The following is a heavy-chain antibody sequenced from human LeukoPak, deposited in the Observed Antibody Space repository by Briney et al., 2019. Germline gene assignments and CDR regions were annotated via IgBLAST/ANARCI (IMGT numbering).Heavy chain of an antibody. Sequence: GGSLRLSCAASGFTLSYYWMHWVRQGPGKGLVWVSTISGDGSTTHYADSVKGRLTISRDNAKNTLYLEMNSLRAEDTAVYYCARDPRNKGFDPWGQGTLVTVSA. D-gene: IGHD1/OR15-1a*01. V-gene: IGHV3-74*01. CDR2: ISGDGSTT. J-gene: IGHJ5*02. CDR3: ARDPRNKGFDP. CDR1: GFTLSYYW.